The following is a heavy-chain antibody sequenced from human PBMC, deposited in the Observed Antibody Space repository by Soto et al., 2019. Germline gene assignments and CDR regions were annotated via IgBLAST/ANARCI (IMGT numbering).Heavy chain of an antibody. Sequence: EVQLLESGGGLVQPGGSLRLSCAASGFTFSTYAMNWVRQAPGKGLEWVSGISGSGDSTYYADSVKGRFTVSRDNSKNTLYLQMNSVRAEDTAVFYCAKEGSSGWSFDYWGQGTLVTVSS. CDR2: ISGSGDST. J-gene: IGHJ4*02. V-gene: IGHV3-23*01. CDR3: AKEGSSGWSFDY. CDR1: GFTFSTYA. D-gene: IGHD6-19*01.